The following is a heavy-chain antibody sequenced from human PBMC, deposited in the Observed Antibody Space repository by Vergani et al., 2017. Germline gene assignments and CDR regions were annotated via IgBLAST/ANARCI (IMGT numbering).Heavy chain of an antibody. D-gene: IGHD3-10*01. CDR3: RRRNNVVRETDYFDY. J-gene: IGHJ4*02. CDR1: GGSISSGAFS. Sequence: QLQLQESGSGLVKPSQTLSLNCAASGGSISSGAFSWGWIRQPPGRGLQWIGHIFQSGSPDYNASLKSRVNISVDKSKNHFSLSLSSVTAADTAVYYCRRRNNVVRETDYFDYWGQGILVTVSS. V-gene: IGHV4-30-2*01. CDR2: IFQSGSP.